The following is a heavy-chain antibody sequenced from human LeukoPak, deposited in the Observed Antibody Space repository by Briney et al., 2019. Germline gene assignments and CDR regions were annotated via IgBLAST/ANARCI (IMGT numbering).Heavy chain of an antibody. CDR2: IYSGGST. Sequence: PGGPLRLSCAASGFTVSSNYMSWVRQAPGKGLEWVSVIYSGGSTYYADSVKGRFTISRDNSKNTLYLQMNSLRAEDTAVYYCARDNLGDGAFVDYWGQGTLVTVSS. CDR1: GFTVSSNY. D-gene: IGHD3-16*01. CDR3: ARDNLGDGAFVDY. V-gene: IGHV3-53*01. J-gene: IGHJ4*02.